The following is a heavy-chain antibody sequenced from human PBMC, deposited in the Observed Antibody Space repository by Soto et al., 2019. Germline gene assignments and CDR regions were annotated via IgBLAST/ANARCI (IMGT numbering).Heavy chain of an antibody. J-gene: IGHJ6*02. CDR2: INPSGGST. Sequence: ASVKVSCKASGYTFTSYYMHWVRQAPGQGLEWMGIINPSGGSTSYAQKFQGRVTMTRDTSTSTVYMELSSLRSEDTAVYYCARDRYYDFWSGYYNYYYGMDVWGQGTTVTVSS. D-gene: IGHD3-3*01. V-gene: IGHV1-46*01. CDR3: ARDRYYDFWSGYYNYYYGMDV. CDR1: GYTFTSYY.